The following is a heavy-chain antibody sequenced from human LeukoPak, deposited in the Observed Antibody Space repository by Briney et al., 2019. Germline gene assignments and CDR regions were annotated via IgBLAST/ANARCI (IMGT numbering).Heavy chain of an antibody. CDR1: GFTFSSYS. CDR2: ISSSSSYI. Sequence: SGGSLRLSCAASGFTFSSYSMNSVRQAPREGLPWVSSISSSSSYIYYADSVKGRFTISRDNAKNSLYLQMNSLRAEDTAVYYCARDRVAGFDYWGQGTLVTVSS. J-gene: IGHJ4*02. D-gene: IGHD6-19*01. V-gene: IGHV3-21*01. CDR3: ARDRVAGFDY.